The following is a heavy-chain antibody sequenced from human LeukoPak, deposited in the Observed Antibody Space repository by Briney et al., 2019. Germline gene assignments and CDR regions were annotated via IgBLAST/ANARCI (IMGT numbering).Heavy chain of an antibody. D-gene: IGHD3-10*01. Sequence: PGGSLRLSCAASGFTVSSNYMSWVRQAPGKGLEWVSVIYSGGGTYYADSVKGRFTISRDNSKNTLYLEVISLTAEDTAVYYCAKDDAWLRFGEWSQGTLVTVSS. CDR1: GFTVSSNY. J-gene: IGHJ4*02. CDR3: AKDDAWLRFGE. CDR2: IYSGGGT. V-gene: IGHV3-53*01.